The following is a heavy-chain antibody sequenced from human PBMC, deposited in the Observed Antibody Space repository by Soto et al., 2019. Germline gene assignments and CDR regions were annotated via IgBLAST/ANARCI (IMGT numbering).Heavy chain of an antibody. Sequence: EVQLLESGGVLVQPGGSLRLSCAASGFTFSNYAMNWVRQAPGKGLEWVSTISGSAASTYYADSVKGRFTISRDNSKNTLYLRMSSLRAEDTAIYYCARNRLVYSGYDGLDYWGQGTLVTVSS. CDR2: ISGSAAST. J-gene: IGHJ4*02. V-gene: IGHV3-23*01. CDR3: ARNRLVYSGYDGLDY. D-gene: IGHD5-12*01. CDR1: GFTFSNYA.